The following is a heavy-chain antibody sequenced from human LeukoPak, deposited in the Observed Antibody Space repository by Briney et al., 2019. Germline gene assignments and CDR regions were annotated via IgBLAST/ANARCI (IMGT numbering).Heavy chain of an antibody. CDR1: GFTFSDYA. Sequence: GRSLRLSCAASGFTFSDYAMHWVRQAPGKGLEWVSGISWNSGRIDYADSVKGRFTISRDNAKNTLYMQMNSLRAEDTALYYCAKAGPPYCSGCSCYTEYFQRWGQGTLVTDSS. CDR2: ISWNSGRI. J-gene: IGHJ1*01. D-gene: IGHD2-15*01. CDR3: AKAGPPYCSGCSCYTEYFQR. V-gene: IGHV3-9*01.